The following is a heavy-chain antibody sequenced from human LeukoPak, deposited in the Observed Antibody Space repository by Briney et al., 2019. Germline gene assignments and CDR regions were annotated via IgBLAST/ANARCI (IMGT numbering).Heavy chain of an antibody. CDR3: ASGSLGHYYDSSGYEY. J-gene: IGHJ4*02. CDR2: IKFDGIQE. D-gene: IGHD3-22*01. CDR1: GFSLSSYG. V-gene: IGHV3-33*05. Sequence: PGRSLRLSCAASGFSLSSYGMNWVRQAPGKGLEWVGGIKFDGIQEFYADSVKGRFTVSKDTSKNTLHLQMDSLRAEDTAVYYRASGSLGHYYDSSGYEYWGQGTLVTVSS.